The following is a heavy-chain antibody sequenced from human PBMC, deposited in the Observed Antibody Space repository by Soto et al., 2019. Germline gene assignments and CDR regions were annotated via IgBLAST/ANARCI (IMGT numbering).Heavy chain of an antibody. V-gene: IGHV4-61*01. CDR1: GDSVSSGSYY. J-gene: IGHJ4*02. D-gene: IGHD3-9*01. CDR2: IYYSGTT. CDR3: SRYFRGHRRALSF. Sequence: PPETLSLTNNVSGDSVSSGSYYWTWVRQPPGKGLEWIGNIYYSGTTNYNPSLQNRVTISIDTSKNQYSLKLTSVTAADAALYYCSRYFRGHRRALSFCGQGSQGTVSS.